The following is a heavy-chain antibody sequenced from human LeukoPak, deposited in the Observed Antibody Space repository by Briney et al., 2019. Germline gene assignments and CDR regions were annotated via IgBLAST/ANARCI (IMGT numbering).Heavy chain of an antibody. D-gene: IGHD2-2*02. CDR1: GGSFSGYY. CDR2: INHSGST. V-gene: IGHV4-34*01. J-gene: IGHJ6*03. Sequence: SETLSLTCAVYGGSFSGYYWSWIRQPPGKGLEWVGEINHSGSTNYNPSLKSRVTISVGTSKNQFSLKLSSVTAADTAVYYCARVSIVVVPAATPPRDYYYYMDVWGKGTTVTVSS. CDR3: ARVSIVVVPAATPPRDYYYYMDV.